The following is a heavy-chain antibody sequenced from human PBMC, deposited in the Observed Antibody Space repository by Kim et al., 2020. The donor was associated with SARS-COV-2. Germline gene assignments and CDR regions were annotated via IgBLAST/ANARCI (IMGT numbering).Heavy chain of an antibody. CDR3: ARPYYDFWSGYYS. J-gene: IGHJ5*02. Sequence: YAQKFRGRVTITADKSTSTAYMELSSLRSEDTAVYYCARPYYDFWSGYYSWGQGTLVTVSS. V-gene: IGHV1-69*02. D-gene: IGHD3-3*01.